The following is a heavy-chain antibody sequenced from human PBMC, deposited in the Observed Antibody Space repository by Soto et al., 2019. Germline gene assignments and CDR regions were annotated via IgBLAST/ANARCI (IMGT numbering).Heavy chain of an antibody. CDR2: IWYDGSNK. J-gene: IGHJ4*02. D-gene: IGHD3-3*01. CDR1: GFTFSSYG. V-gene: IGHV3-33*01. Sequence: QVQLVESGGGVVQPGRSLRLSCAASGFTFSSYGMHWVRQAPGKGLEWVAVIWYDGSNKYYADSVKGPFTISRNNSKNTLYLQMNSLRAEDTAVYYCARDNGDLEGWGQGTLVTVSS. CDR3: ARDNGDLEG.